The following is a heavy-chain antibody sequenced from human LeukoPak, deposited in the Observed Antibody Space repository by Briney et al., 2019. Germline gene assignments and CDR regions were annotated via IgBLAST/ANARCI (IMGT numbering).Heavy chain of an antibody. Sequence: PGRSLRLSCSASGFTFSSYAMHWVRQAPGKGLEWVAVISYNGRNQNYADSVQGQFSISRDNSKNTLYLQLGSLRVEDMAEYYCAREVSGYSSGRYSSWFDPWGQGTLVTVSS. V-gene: IGHV3-30*14. CDR2: ISYNGRNQ. D-gene: IGHD6-19*01. CDR3: AREVSGYSSGRYSSWFDP. J-gene: IGHJ5*02. CDR1: GFTFSSYA.